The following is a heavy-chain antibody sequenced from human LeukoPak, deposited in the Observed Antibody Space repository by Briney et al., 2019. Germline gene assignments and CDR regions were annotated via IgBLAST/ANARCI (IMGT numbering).Heavy chain of an antibody. V-gene: IGHV1-46*01. D-gene: IGHD6-13*01. J-gene: IGHJ3*02. CDR3: ARDNKEQQLVQGAFDI. Sequence: ASVKVSCKASGYTVTSYYMHWVRQAPGQGLEWMGIINPSDGSTSYAQKFQGRVTMTRDTSTSTVYMELSSLRSEDTAVYYCARDNKEQQLVQGAFDIWGQGTMVTVSS. CDR1: GYTVTSYY. CDR2: INPSDGST.